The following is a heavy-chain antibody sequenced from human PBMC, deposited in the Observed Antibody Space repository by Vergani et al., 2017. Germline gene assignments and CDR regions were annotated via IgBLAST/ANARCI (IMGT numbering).Heavy chain of an antibody. D-gene: IGHD6-19*01. Sequence: EVQLLESGGGLVQPGGSLRLSCAASGFTFSSYAMSWVRQAPGKGLEWVSAISGSGGSTYYADSVKGRFTISRDNSKNTLYQQMNSLRAEDTAVYYCARDRDIWRSIAVASYYFDYWGQGTLVTVSS. V-gene: IGHV3-23*01. CDR3: ARDRDIWRSIAVASYYFDY. CDR1: GFTFSSYA. CDR2: ISGSGGST. J-gene: IGHJ4*02.